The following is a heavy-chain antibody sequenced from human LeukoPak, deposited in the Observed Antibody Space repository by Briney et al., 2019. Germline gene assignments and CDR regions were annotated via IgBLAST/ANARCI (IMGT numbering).Heavy chain of an antibody. Sequence: SETLSLTCTVSGGSISSSDHFWAWIRQPPGKGLEWIGSISYSGNTYYNSSLKSRVTISLDTSKNQFPLKLSSVTAADTAVYYCARDYYGSGSYSWFDPWGQGTLVTVSS. V-gene: IGHV4-39*02. J-gene: IGHJ5*02. CDR1: GGSISSSDHF. CDR2: ISYSGNT. CDR3: ARDYYGSGSYSWFDP. D-gene: IGHD3-10*01.